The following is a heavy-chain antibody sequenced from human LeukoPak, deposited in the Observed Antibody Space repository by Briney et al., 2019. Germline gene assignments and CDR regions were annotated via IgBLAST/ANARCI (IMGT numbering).Heavy chain of an antibody. CDR1: GGSISSGSYY. CDR3: ARVGSSSWYYYYMDV. CDR2: IYTSGST. Sequence: SQTLSLTCTVSGGSISSGSYYWSWIRQPAGKGLEWIGRIYTSGSTNYNPSLKSRVTISVDTSKNQFSLKLSSVTAADTAVYYCARVGSSSWYYYYMDVWGKGTTVTVSS. V-gene: IGHV4-61*02. D-gene: IGHD6-13*01. J-gene: IGHJ6*03.